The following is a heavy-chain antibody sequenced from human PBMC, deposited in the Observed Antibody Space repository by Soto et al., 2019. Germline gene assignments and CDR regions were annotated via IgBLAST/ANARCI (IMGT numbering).Heavy chain of an antibody. J-gene: IGHJ5*02. D-gene: IGHD3-9*01. Sequence: GGSLRLSCSASGFTFSEYSMHWVRQAPGKGLQYVSTISSDGDITYYADSVKGRFTISRDNSKNTLYLQMNSLRPEDTAVYYCVKVSTFYDILTGYYSTNCFDPWGQGTLVTVSS. CDR3: VKVSTFYDILTGYYSTNCFDP. CDR2: ISSDGDIT. CDR1: GFTFSEYS. V-gene: IGHV3-64D*06.